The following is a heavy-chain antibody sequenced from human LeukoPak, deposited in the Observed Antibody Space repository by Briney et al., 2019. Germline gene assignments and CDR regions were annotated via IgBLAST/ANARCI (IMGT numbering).Heavy chain of an antibody. CDR1: GGSISSYY. CDR2: IYYSGST. CDR3: ARAINYYGSGSYSFGWFDP. D-gene: IGHD3-10*01. J-gene: IGHJ5*02. Sequence: PSETLSLTCTVSGGSISSYYWSWIRQPPGKGLEWIGYIYYSGSTNYNPSLKSRVTISVDTSKNQFSLKLRSVTAADTAVYYCARAINYYGSGSYSFGWFDPWGQGTLVTVSS. V-gene: IGHV4-59*01.